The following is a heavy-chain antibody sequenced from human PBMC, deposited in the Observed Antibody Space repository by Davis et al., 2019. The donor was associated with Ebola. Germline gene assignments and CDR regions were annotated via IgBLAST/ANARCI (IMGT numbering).Heavy chain of an antibody. J-gene: IGHJ4*02. Sequence: MPSETLSLTCTVSGGSISSYYWSWIRQPPGKGLEWIGYIYYSGYSGSPNYHPSLKSRVTISVDTSKNQFSLKLSSVTAADTAVYYCARGPPSIAARVFDYWGQGTLVTVSS. CDR2: IYYSGYSGSP. CDR3: ARGPPSIAARVFDY. CDR1: GGSISSYY. V-gene: IGHV4-59*01. D-gene: IGHD6-6*01.